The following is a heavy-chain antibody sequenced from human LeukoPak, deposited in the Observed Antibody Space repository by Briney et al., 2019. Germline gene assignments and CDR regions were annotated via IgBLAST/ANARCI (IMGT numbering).Heavy chain of an antibody. V-gene: IGHV5-51*01. J-gene: IGHJ4*02. CDR3: ARQTAMGRSGDY. Sequence: GESLKISCKAPGYSFTSYWIGWVRQMPGKGLEWMGIIDPSDSETRYTPSFQGQVTISADKSLSTAYLQWNSLKASDTAMYYCARQTAMGRSGDYWGQGTLVTVSS. CDR2: IDPSDSET. D-gene: IGHD5-18*01. CDR1: GYSFTSYW.